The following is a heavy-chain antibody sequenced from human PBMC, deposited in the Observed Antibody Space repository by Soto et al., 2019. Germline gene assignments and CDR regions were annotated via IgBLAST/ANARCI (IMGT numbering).Heavy chain of an antibody. CDR2: LSNTGNT. D-gene: IGHD2-2*01. CDR1: GGSISGYY. CDR3: ARDSAVGSSKRGFEY. V-gene: IGHV4-59*01. J-gene: IGHJ4*02. Sequence: VQLQESGPRLVRPSETLSLSCTVSGGSISGYYWYWIRQPPGRGLEWIGYLSNTGNTNYNPSLKSRVSISVDTSKSQVSLNLRAVTAEDTALYYCARDSAVGSSKRGFEYWGQGTLVTVSS.